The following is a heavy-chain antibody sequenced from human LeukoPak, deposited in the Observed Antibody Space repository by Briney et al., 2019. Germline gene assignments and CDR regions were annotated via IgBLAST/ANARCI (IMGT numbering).Heavy chain of an antibody. D-gene: IGHD1-26*01. CDR2: INTHSGAT. CDR3: ARGPIGGLRKGFDI. J-gene: IGHJ4*02. Sequence: ASVKVSCTASGNTFAGYYVHWVRQAPGQGLEWMGWINTHSGATNYAQHFQGRVTMTTDTSVTTAYMDLDGLKSDDAAVYFCARGPIGGLRKGFDIWGQGTLVTVSS. V-gene: IGHV1-2*02. CDR1: GNTFAGYY.